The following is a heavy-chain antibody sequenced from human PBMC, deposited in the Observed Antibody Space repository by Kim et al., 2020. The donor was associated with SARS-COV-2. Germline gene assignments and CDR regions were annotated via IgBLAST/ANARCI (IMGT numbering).Heavy chain of an antibody. Sequence: GGSLRLSCAASGFTFSSYGMHWVRQAPGKGLEWVAVISYDGSNKYYADSVKGRFTISRDNSKNTRYLQMNSLRAEDTAVYYCAKVSSLDWLLSGLDYWGQGTLFTVSS. J-gene: IGHJ4*02. CDR2: ISYDGSNK. V-gene: IGHV3-30*18. CDR3: AKVSSLDWLLSGLDY. CDR1: GFTFSSYG. D-gene: IGHD3-9*01.